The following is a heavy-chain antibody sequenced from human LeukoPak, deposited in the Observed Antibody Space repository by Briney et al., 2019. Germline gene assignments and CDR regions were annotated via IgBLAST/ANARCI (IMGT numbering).Heavy chain of an antibody. V-gene: IGHV4-59*01. D-gene: IGHD6-13*01. Sequence: SETLSLTCTVSGGSISSYYWSWIRQPPGKGLEWIGYIYYSGSTNYNPSLKSRVTISVDTSKNQFSLKLSSVTAADTAVYYCASWAAAGIGWFDPWGQGTLVTVSS. CDR1: GGSISSYY. J-gene: IGHJ5*02. CDR2: IYYSGST. CDR3: ASWAAAGIGWFDP.